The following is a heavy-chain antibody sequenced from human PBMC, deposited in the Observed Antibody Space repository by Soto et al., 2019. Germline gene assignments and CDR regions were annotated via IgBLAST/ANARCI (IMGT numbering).Heavy chain of an antibody. V-gene: IGHV4-4*02. CDR1: GVSISSHDW. CDR3: ATRDNMKFY. D-gene: IGHD1-20*01. Sequence: QVQLQESGPGLVKPSGTLSLTCTVSGVSISSHDWWTWVRQPPGKGLEWIGESHHSGNTNYNSSLGSRVTISVDKSKNQFSLRLSSVTVADTAVYYCATRDNMKFYWGQGTLVTVSS. CDR2: SHHSGNT. J-gene: IGHJ4*02.